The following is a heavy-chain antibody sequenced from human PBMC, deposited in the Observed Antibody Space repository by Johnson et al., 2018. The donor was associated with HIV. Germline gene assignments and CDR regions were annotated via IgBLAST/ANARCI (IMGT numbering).Heavy chain of an antibody. Sequence: QVQLVESGGGVVQPGRSLRLSCAASGFTFSSYAMHWVRQAPGKGLEWVAVISYDGSNKYYADSVKGRFTNSRENAKSSLYLQMHSLTVGETAVYYCARQGLTVDAFDIWGQGTMVTVSS. CDR1: GFTFSSYA. D-gene: IGHD3/OR15-3a*01. CDR2: ISYDGSNK. V-gene: IGHV3-30*14. CDR3: ARQGLTVDAFDI. J-gene: IGHJ3*02.